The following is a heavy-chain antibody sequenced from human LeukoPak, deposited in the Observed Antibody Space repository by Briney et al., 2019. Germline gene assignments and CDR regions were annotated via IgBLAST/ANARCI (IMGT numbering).Heavy chain of an antibody. J-gene: IGHJ5*02. Sequence: SVKVSCKASGGTFSSYAISWVRQAPGQGLEWMGRIIPILGIANYAQKSQGRVTITADKSTSTAYMELSSLRSEDTAVYYCARDQSGLAAAGTEPWFDPWGQGTLVTVSS. CDR3: ARDQSGLAAAGTEPWFDP. V-gene: IGHV1-69*04. CDR2: IIPILGIA. CDR1: GGTFSSYA. D-gene: IGHD6-13*01.